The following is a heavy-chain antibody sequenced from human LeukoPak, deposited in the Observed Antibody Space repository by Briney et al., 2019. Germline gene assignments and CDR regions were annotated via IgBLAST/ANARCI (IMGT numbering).Heavy chain of an antibody. CDR2: ISGSGGGT. J-gene: IGHJ4*02. V-gene: IGHV3-23*01. D-gene: IGHD2-21*01. CDR1: GFPFSSHS. Sequence: GGSLRLSCAPSGFPFSSHSMNWVRQAPGKGLEWVSAISGSGGGTYYADSVKGRFTISRDNSKNTLYLQMNSLRAEDTAVYYCAKGAYCGGDCYSELDYWGQGTLVTVSS. CDR3: AKGAYCGGDCYSELDY.